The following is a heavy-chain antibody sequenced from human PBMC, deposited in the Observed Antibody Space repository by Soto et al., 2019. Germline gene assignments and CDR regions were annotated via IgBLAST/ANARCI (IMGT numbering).Heavy chain of an antibody. Sequence: SETLSLTCAVYGGSISGHFWSWIRQPPGKGLEWIGEINHSGSTNYNPSLKSRVTITVDMSNSQFSLKVTSVTAADTAMYYCARGPKYLRKVVLGISYFMDVWGKGTTVTVSS. CDR2: INHSGST. V-gene: IGHV4-34*01. D-gene: IGHD2-21*01. J-gene: IGHJ6*03. CDR3: ARGPKYLRKVVLGISYFMDV. CDR1: GGSISGHF.